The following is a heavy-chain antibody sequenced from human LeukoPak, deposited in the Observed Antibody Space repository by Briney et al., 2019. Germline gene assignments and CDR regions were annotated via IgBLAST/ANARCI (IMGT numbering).Heavy chain of an antibody. D-gene: IGHD3-9*01. Sequence: PSETLSLTCTVSGGSISSYYWSWIRQPPGKGLEWIGYIYYSGSTNYNPSLKSRVTISVDTSKNQFSLKLSSVTAADTAVYYCASGRLYYDILTGYYPLPPFDYWGQGTLVIVSS. V-gene: IGHV4-59*08. CDR2: IYYSGST. CDR3: ASGRLYYDILTGYYPLPPFDY. J-gene: IGHJ4*02. CDR1: GGSISSYY.